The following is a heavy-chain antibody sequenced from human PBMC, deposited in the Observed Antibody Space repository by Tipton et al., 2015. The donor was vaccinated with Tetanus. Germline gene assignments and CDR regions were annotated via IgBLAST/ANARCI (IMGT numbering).Heavy chain of an antibody. D-gene: IGHD3-22*01. V-gene: IGHV4-59*01. J-gene: IGHJ5*02. CDR1: GGSISNYY. CDR3: AGGAYSYDSSGYYYLLDP. CDR2: IYYSGST. Sequence: TLSLTCTVSGGSISNYYWSWIRQPPGKGLEWIGYIYYSGSTNYNPSLKSRVTTSVDTSKNQFSLKLSSVTAADTAVYYCAGGAYSYDSSGYYYLLDPWGQGTLVTVSS.